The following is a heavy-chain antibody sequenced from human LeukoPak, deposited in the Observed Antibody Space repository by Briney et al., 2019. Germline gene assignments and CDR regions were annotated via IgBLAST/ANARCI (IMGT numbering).Heavy chain of an antibody. V-gene: IGHV4-59*08. CDR1: GDSISSYY. CDR2: IYYRGST. J-gene: IGHJ4*02. D-gene: IGHD2-15*01. Sequence: SETLSLTCTVSGDSISSYYWSWIRQPPGKGLEWIGYIYYRGSTNYNPSLKSRVTMSVDTSKNQFSLKLNSVTAADTAVYYCARQCSGGSCSLEWGQGTLVTVSS. CDR3: ARQCSGGSCSLE.